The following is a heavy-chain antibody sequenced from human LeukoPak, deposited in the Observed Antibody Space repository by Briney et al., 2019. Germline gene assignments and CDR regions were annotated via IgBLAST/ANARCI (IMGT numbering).Heavy chain of an antibody. V-gene: IGHV3-23*01. CDR1: GFTFSSSA. D-gene: IGHD3-22*01. CDR3: AKDRANRREYYYDSSGYFRTFDY. J-gene: IGHJ4*02. CDR2: ISGSGSGGST. Sequence: GGSLRLSCAASGFTFSSSAMSWVRQAPGKGLEWVSSISGSGSGGSTYYADSVKGRFTISRDNSKNTLYLQMNSLRAEDTAVYYCAKDRANRREYYYDSSGYFRTFDYWGQGTLVTVSS.